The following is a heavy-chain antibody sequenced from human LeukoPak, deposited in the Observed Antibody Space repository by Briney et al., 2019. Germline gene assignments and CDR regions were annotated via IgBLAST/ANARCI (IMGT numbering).Heavy chain of an antibody. CDR2: ISGSGGST. J-gene: IGHJ3*02. D-gene: IGHD6-19*01. Sequence: PGGSLRLSCAASGFTFSSYGMHWVRQAPGKGLEWVSAISGSGGSTYYADSVKGRFTISRDNSKNTLYLQMNSLRAEDTAVYYCAKEVRSGWYYPGAFDIRGQGTMVTVSS. CDR3: AKEVRSGWYYPGAFDI. V-gene: IGHV3-23*01. CDR1: GFTFSSYG.